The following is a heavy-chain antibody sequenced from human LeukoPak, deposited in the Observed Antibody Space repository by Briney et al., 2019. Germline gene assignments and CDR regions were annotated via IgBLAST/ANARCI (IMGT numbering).Heavy chain of an antibody. Sequence: GGSLRLSCAASGFTFSSYGMSWVRQAPGKGLEWVSAISGSGGSTYYADSVKGRFTISRDNSKNTLYLQMNSLRAEDTAVYYCAKLLISGYSPYWGQGTLVTVSS. CDR2: ISGSGGST. V-gene: IGHV3-23*01. J-gene: IGHJ4*02. D-gene: IGHD3-22*01. CDR1: GFTFSSYG. CDR3: AKLLISGYSPY.